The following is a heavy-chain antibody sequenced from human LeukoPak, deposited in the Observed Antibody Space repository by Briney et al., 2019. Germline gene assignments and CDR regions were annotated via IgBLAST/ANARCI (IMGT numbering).Heavy chain of an antibody. Sequence: GRSLRLSCAASGLTFSTYEMHWVRQAPGKGLEWVAVISHDGNDQYYADSVKGRFTISRDNSKNALYLQMNSLRLEDTAVYYCARDRDCSRTSCFNAFDVWGQGTMAIVSS. D-gene: IGHD2-2*01. V-gene: IGHV3-30*04. CDR1: GLTFSTYE. CDR2: ISHDGNDQ. CDR3: ARDRDCSRTSCFNAFDV. J-gene: IGHJ3*01.